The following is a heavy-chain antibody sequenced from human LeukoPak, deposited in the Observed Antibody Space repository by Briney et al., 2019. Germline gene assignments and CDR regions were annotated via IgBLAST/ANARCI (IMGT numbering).Heavy chain of an antibody. J-gene: IGHJ4*02. CDR1: GGSISSDY. D-gene: IGHD4-17*01. CDR3: ARVRDYPHYYFDY. Sequence: SETLSLTCTVSGGSISSDYWQWIRQPPGKGLEWVGYIYTSGSTNYNPSLKSRVTMSVDTSKNQFSLKLSSVTAADTAVYYCARVRDYPHYYFDYWGQGTLVTVSS. V-gene: IGHV4-4*08. CDR2: IYTSGST.